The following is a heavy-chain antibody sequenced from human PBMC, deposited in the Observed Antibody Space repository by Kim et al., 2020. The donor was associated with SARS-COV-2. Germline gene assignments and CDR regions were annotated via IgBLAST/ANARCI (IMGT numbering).Heavy chain of an antibody. CDR1: GFNFSSHS. D-gene: IGHD2-15*01. V-gene: IGHV3-30*04. Sequence: GGSLRLSCAASGFNFSSHSLHWVRQAPGKGLDWVAIVSSDGSKTFYADSVKGRFTISRDSSKKTLSLQMNNLRVEETAVYYCVRVGLCSGGDCYSPLDNWGQGTLVTVSS. CDR2: VSSDGSKT. J-gene: IGHJ4*02. CDR3: VRVGLCSGGDCYSPLDN.